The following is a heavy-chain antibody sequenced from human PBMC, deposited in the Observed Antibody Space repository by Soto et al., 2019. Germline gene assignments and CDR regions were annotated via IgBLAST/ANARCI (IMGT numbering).Heavy chain of an antibody. CDR2: INAGNGNT. CDR1: GYTFTSYA. V-gene: IGHV1-3*01. CDR3: ARGGSLYWYFDL. D-gene: IGHD1-26*01. J-gene: IGHJ2*01. Sequence: ASVKVSCKASGYTFTSYAMNWVRQAPGQRLEWMGWINAGNGNTKYSQKFQGRVTITRDTSASTAYMELSSLRSEDTAVYYCARGGSLYWYFDLWGRGTLVTV.